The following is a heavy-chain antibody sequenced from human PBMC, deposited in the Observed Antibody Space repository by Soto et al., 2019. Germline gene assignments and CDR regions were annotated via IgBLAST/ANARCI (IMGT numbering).Heavy chain of an antibody. CDR1: GYTFTSYG. CDR2: ISAYNGNT. V-gene: IGHV1-18*01. J-gene: IGHJ6*02. D-gene: IGHD2-2*01. Sequence: ASVKVSCKASGYTFTSYGISWVRQAPGQGLEWMGWISAYNGNTNYAQKLQGRATMTTDTSTSTAYMELRSLRSDDTAVYYCARGDIVVVPAPMDVWGQGTTVTVSS. CDR3: ARGDIVVVPAPMDV.